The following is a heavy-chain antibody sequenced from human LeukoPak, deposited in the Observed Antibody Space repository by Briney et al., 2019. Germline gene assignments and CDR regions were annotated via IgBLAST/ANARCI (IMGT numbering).Heavy chain of an antibody. D-gene: IGHD1-26*01. V-gene: IGHV1-2*02. CDR3: ARVRNSGSYHAFDY. CDR2: INPNSGGT. J-gene: IGHJ4*02. Sequence: ASVKVSCKASGYTFTGYHMHWVRQAPGQGLEWMGWINPNSGGTNYAQKFQGRVTMTRDTSISTAYMELSRLRSDDTAVYYCARVRNSGSYHAFDYWGQGTLVTVSS. CDR1: GYTFTGYH.